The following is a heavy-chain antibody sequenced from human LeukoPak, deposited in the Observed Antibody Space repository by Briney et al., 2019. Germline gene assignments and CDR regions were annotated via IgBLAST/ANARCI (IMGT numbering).Heavy chain of an antibody. CDR2: IYTSGST. D-gene: IGHD6-13*01. V-gene: IGHV4-61*02. Sequence: PSETLSLTCTVSGGSISSGSYYWSWIRQPAGKGLEWIGRIYTSGSTNYNPSLKSRVTISVDTSKNQFSLKLSSVTAADTAVYYCARGREQPQRDRGFDPWGQGTLVTVSS. CDR1: GGSISSGSYY. CDR3: ARGREQPQRDRGFDP. J-gene: IGHJ5*02.